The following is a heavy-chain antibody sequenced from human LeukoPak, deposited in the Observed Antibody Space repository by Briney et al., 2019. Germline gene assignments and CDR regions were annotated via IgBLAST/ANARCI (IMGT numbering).Heavy chain of an antibody. CDR1: GYSFTSYW. Sequence: GESLRISCKGSGYSFTSYWITWVRQMPGKGLEWMGRIDPSDSYTNYSPSFQGHVTISADKSISTAYLQWSSLKASDTAMYYCARITMVRGVIIGHFDYWGQGTLVTVSS. J-gene: IGHJ4*02. V-gene: IGHV5-10-1*01. D-gene: IGHD3-10*01. CDR3: ARITMVRGVIIGHFDY. CDR2: IDPSDSYT.